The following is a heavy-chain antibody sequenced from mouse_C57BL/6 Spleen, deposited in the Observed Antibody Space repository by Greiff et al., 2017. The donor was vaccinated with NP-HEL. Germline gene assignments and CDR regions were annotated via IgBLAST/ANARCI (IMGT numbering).Heavy chain of an antibody. CDR2: IYPGDGDT. J-gene: IGHJ3*01. CDR1: GYAFSSSR. Sequence: VQLQQSGPELVKPGASVKISCKASGYAFSSSRMNWVKQRPGKGLEWIGRIYPGDGDTNYNGKFKGKATLTADKSSSTAYMQLSSLTSEDSAVYFCASYYEYGGVAYWGQGTLVTVSA. CDR3: ASYYEYGGVAY. V-gene: IGHV1-82*01. D-gene: IGHD2-4*01.